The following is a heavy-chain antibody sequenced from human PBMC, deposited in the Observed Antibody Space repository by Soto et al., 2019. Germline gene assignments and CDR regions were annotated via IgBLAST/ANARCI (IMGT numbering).Heavy chain of an antibody. Sequence: GGSLRLSCAASGVTFSSYGMHWVRQAPGKGLEWVAVISYDGSNKYYADSVKGRFTISRDNSKNTLYLQMNSLRAEDTAVYYCAKSSGITGIGGWFDPWGQGTLVTVAS. CDR2: ISYDGSNK. J-gene: IGHJ5*02. CDR3: AKSSGITGIGGWFDP. D-gene: IGHD1-20*01. V-gene: IGHV3-30*18. CDR1: GVTFSSYG.